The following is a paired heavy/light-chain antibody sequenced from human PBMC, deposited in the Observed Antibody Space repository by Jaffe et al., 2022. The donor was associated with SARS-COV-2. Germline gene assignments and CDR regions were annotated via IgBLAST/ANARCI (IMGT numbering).Light chain of an antibody. J-gene: IGLJ2*01. CDR2: EDT. Sequence: SYELTQPPSVSVSPGQTARITCSGDALPKKYAFWYQQKSGQAPVLVIYEDTKRPSGIPERFSGSSSGTMATLTITGAQVEDEADYYCYSTDSSGNQRVFGGGTKLTVL. CDR1: ALPKKY. V-gene: IGLV3-10*01. CDR3: YSTDSSGNQRV.
Heavy chain of an antibody. D-gene: IGHD6-19*01. CDR2: IRNKAYGGTT. J-gene: IGHJ6*03. CDR3: SRDRAVAGREGFYYYMDV. CDR1: GFTLGDYA. V-gene: IGHV3-49*03. Sequence: EVQLVESGGGLVQPGRSLRLSCTASGFTLGDYAMSWFRQAPGKGLQWVGFIRNKAYGGTTEYAASVKGRFTISRDDSKSIAYLQMNSLNTEDTALYYCSRDRAVAGREGFYYYMDVWGKGTTVTVSS.